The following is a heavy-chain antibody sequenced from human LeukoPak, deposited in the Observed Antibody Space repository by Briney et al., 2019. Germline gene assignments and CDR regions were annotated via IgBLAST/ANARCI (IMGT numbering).Heavy chain of an antibody. CDR1: GFTFSTYT. CDR2: ISSSSNNI. J-gene: IGHJ4*02. V-gene: IGHV3-21*01. D-gene: IGHD2-2*01. Sequence: GSLRLSCAASGFTFSTYTMNWVRQAPGKGLEWVSSISSSSNNINYADSVRGRFTISRDNAMNSVHLQMNSLRVEDTAVYYCARGYQRPDYWGQGTLITVSS. CDR3: ARGYQRPDY.